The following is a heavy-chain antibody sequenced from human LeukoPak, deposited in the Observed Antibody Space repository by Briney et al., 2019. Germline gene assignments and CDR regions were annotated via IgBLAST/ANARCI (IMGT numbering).Heavy chain of an antibody. CDR3: ARESDYSNYTPGY. V-gene: IGHV1-2*06. CDR1: GYTFTGYY. J-gene: IGHJ4*02. CDR2: INPDSGGT. D-gene: IGHD4-11*01. Sequence: GASVKVSCKASGYTFTGYYMHWVRQAPGQGLEWMGRINPDSGGTNYAQKFQGRVTMTRDTSISTAYMELTRLRSDDTAMYYCARESDYSNYTPGYWGQGTLVTVSA.